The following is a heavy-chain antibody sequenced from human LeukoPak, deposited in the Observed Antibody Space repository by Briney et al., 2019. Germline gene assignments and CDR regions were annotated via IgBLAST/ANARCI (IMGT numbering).Heavy chain of an antibody. CDR1: GGSISSYY. Sequence: KPSETLSLTCTVSGGSISSYYLSWMRQPPGKGLEWIGYIYYSGSTNYNPSLKSRVTISVDTSKNQFSLKLSSVTAADTAVYYCARYGSSSWYSYYFDYWGRGTLVTVSS. V-gene: IGHV4-59*01. CDR3: ARYGSSSWYSYYFDY. J-gene: IGHJ4*02. CDR2: IYYSGST. D-gene: IGHD6-13*01.